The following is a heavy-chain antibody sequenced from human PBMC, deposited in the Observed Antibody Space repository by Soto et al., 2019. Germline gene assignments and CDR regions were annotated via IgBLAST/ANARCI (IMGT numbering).Heavy chain of an antibody. CDR2: ISSSSSYI. CDR3: ARDQYYYDSSGYYYPYYYYGMDV. V-gene: IGHV3-21*01. D-gene: IGHD3-22*01. CDR1: GFTFSSYS. J-gene: IGHJ6*02. Sequence: GGSLRLSCAASGFTFSSYSMNWVRQAPGKGLEWVSSISSSSSYIYYADSVKGRFTISRDNAKNSLYLQMNSLRAEDTAVYYCARDQYYYDSSGYYYPYYYYGMDVWGQGTTVTVSS.